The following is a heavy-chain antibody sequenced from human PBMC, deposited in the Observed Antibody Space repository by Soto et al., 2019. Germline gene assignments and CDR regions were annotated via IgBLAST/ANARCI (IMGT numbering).Heavy chain of an antibody. CDR2: MNPNSGNT. V-gene: IGHV1-8*01. D-gene: IGHD6-6*01. Sequence: QVQLVQSGAEVKKPGASVTVSCEASGYTFNTYDINCVRQATGQGLEWMGWMNPNSGNTGYAQKFQGRVTMTRDTTMTRVYMELSNMITEHTDVYYCTRGHVSACSSSSGAYHYYMAVWGEVTTVT. J-gene: IGHJ6*03. CDR3: TRGHVSACSSSSGAYHYYMAV. CDR1: GYTFNTYD.